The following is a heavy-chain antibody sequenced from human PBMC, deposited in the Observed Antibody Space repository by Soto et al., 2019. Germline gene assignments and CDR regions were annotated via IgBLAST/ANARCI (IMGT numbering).Heavy chain of an antibody. J-gene: IGHJ4*02. V-gene: IGHV1-24*01. D-gene: IGHD3-22*01. Sequence: EASVKVSCKVSGYTLTELSMHWVRQAPGKGLEWMGGFDPEDGETIYAQKFQGRVTMTEDTSTDTAYMELSSLRSEDTAVYYCATLPWGRYDSSGYYRDYWGQGTLVTVSS. CDR2: FDPEDGET. CDR1: GYTLTELS. CDR3: ATLPWGRYDSSGYYRDY.